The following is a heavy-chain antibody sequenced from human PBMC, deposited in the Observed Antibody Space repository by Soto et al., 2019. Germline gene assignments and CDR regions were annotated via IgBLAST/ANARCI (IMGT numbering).Heavy chain of an antibody. CDR2: IVPFVGIT. D-gene: IGHD5-12*01. J-gene: IGHJ4*02. V-gene: IGHV1-69*04. CDR1: GGSFSNYA. CDR3: AREMGATNDY. Sequence: QVQLVQSGAEVKKPGSSVKVSCKASGGSFSNYALNWVRQAPGQGLEWMGRIVPFVGITKYAQKFQGRVTNTADNSTSTAYMELSSLRSEDAAVYYCAREMGATNDYWGQGTLVTVSS.